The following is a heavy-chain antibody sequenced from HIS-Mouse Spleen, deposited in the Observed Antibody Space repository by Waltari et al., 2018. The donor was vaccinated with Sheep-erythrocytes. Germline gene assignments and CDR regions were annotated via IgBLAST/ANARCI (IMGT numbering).Heavy chain of an antibody. V-gene: IGHV1-2*02. CDR2: INPNSGGT. D-gene: IGHD3-10*01. Sequence: QVQLVQSGAEVKKPGASLKVSCKASGYTFTGYNMHWVRQAPGQGLEWMGWINPNSGGTNYAQKFQGRVTMTRDTSISTAYMELSRLRSDDTAVYYCASGVIPYGSGSYFLDYWGQGTLVTVSS. J-gene: IGHJ4*02. CDR1: GYTFTGYN. CDR3: ASGVIPYGSGSYFLDY.